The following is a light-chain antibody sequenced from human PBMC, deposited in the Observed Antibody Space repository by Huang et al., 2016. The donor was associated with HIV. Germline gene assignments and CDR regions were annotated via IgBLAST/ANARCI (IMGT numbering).Light chain of an antibody. V-gene: IGKV1-5*03. J-gene: IGKJ1*01. CDR1: QSISTW. CDR2: EAS. Sequence: DIQLTQSSATLSASVGDRIMMACRASQSISTWLAWYQQKPVRAPNLLIYEASTLESGVPARFSGVGSGTDFTLTISSLQPDDFATYYCQQYNSFPWTFGQGTKVEV. CDR3: QQYNSFPWT.